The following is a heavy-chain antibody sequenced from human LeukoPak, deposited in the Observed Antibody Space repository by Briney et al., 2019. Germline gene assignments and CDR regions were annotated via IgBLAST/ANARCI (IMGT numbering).Heavy chain of an antibody. D-gene: IGHD3-16*02. CDR1: GGSISSYY. J-gene: IGHJ5*02. CDR3: ARGGSYVWGSYRLKSWFDP. V-gene: IGHV4-59*01. CDR2: IYYSGTT. Sequence: NPSETLSLTCTVSGGSISSYYWNWIRQPPGKGLEWIGFIYYSGTTNYNPSLKSRVTISVDTSKNQFSLKLSSVTAADTAVYYCARGGSYVWGSYRLKSWFDPWGQGTLVTVSS.